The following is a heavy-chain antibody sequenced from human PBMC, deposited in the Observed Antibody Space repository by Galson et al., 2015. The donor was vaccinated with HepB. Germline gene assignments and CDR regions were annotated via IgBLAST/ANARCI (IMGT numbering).Heavy chain of an antibody. CDR1: GYTFSNFG. J-gene: IGHJ4*02. CDR3: TRDGRGWNCGVDCYLYFDY. D-gene: IGHD2-21*02. Sequence: SVKVSCKASGYTFSNFGISWVRQAPGQGLEWMGWISTYSGNTNYAPKMKGRATMTMDPYTRTAYMELRSLSPDDTAIYYCTRDGRGWNCGVDCYLYFDYWGQGALVTVSS. V-gene: IGHV1-18*01. CDR2: ISTYSGNT.